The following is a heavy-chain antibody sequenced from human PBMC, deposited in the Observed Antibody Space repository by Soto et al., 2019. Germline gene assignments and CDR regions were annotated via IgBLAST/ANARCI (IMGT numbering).Heavy chain of an antibody. D-gene: IGHD3-22*01. J-gene: IGHJ4*02. CDR1: GGSISSGDYY. CDR3: ARDAAIRYYDSSGYFFDY. CDR2: IYYSGST. V-gene: IGHV4-30-4*01. Sequence: SETLSLTCTVSGGSISSGDYYWSWIRQPPGKGLGWIGYIYYSGSTYYNPSLKSRVTISVDTSKNQFSLKLSSVTAADTAVYYCARDAAIRYYDSSGYFFDYWGQGTLVTVSS.